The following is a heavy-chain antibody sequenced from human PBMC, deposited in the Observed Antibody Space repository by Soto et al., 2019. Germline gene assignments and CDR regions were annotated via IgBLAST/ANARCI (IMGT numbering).Heavy chain of an antibody. CDR1: GYSISSGYY. V-gene: IGHV4-38-2*01. J-gene: IGHJ5*02. CDR3: ARVGPWVPYYYDSSPYTLENWFDP. CDR2: TYHGGST. Sequence: PSETLSLTCAVSGYSISSGYYWGWLRQPPGKGLEWIGSTYHGGSTYYNPSLNSRVTLSIDMTNNHVSLILNSVTAADTAVYYCARVGPWVPYYYDSSPYTLENWFDPWGQGTLVTVSS. D-gene: IGHD3-22*01.